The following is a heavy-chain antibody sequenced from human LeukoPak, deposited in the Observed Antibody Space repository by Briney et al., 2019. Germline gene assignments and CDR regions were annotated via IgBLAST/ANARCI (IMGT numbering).Heavy chain of an antibody. J-gene: IGHJ3*02. CDR3: ARHDNGGMVRGIIPADALDI. D-gene: IGHD3-10*01. CDR1: GYSFTNYW. V-gene: IGHV5-51*01. Sequence: GESLKLSCKGSGYSFTNYWIGWVRQMPGKGLECMGIIYPGDSDTRYSPSFQGQVTVSADKSISTAYLQWSSLKASDTAIYYCARHDNGGMVRGIIPADALDIWGQGTMVTVSS. CDR2: IYPGDSDT.